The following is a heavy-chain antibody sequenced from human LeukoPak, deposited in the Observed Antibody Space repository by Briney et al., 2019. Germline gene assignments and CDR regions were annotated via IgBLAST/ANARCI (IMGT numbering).Heavy chain of an antibody. CDR2: IHYTGGT. CDR3: ARAGDSSGWFWQY. D-gene: IGHD6-13*01. Sequence: PSETLSLTCTVSGGSISSYYWSWIRQSPGKGLEWIGQIHYTGGTSYNPSLKGRLTVSLDTSKNQFSLKLSSVTAADTAVYYCARAGDSSGWFWQYWGQGTLVTVSS. CDR1: GGSISSYY. V-gene: IGHV4-59*01. J-gene: IGHJ4*02.